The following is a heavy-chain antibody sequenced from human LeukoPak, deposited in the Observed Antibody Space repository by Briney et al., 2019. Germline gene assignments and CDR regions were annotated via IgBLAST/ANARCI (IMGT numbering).Heavy chain of an antibody. Sequence: SETLSLTCAVYGGSFSGYYWSWIRQPPGKGLEWIGEINHSGSTNYNPSLKSRVTISVDTSKNQFSLKLSSVTAADTAVYYCARDQVATTISYYYDSSGLDPWGQGTLVTVSS. CDR3: ARDQVATTISYYYDSSGLDP. CDR2: INHSGST. D-gene: IGHD3-22*01. V-gene: IGHV4-34*01. CDR1: GGSFSGYY. J-gene: IGHJ5*02.